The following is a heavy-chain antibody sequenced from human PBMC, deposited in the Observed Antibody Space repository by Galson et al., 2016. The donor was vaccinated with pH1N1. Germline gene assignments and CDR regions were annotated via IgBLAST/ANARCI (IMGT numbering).Heavy chain of an antibody. CDR1: GDSIGSGSYY. CDR3: ARDSAYSGDYVREFDC. J-gene: IGHJ4*02. Sequence: TLSLTCTVSGDSIGSGSYYWSWVRQPAGKGLEWIGRIYTSGSTNYNPSLKSRIFISLDTAKNQFSLRLSSVTAADTAVYYCARDSAYSGDYVREFDCWGQGTLVTVSS. V-gene: IGHV4-61*02. D-gene: IGHD1-26*01. CDR2: IYTSGST.